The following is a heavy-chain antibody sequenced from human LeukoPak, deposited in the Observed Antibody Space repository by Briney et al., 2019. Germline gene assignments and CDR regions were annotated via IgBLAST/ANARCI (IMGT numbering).Heavy chain of an antibody. CDR1: GFTFSSYA. J-gene: IGHJ3*02. Sequence: GGSLRLSCAASGFTFSSYAMHWVRQAPGKGLEWVAYIRYDGSNKYYVDSVKGRFTISRDNAKNSLYLQMNSLRAEDTAVYYCARGSHYYDSLTLHDAFDIWGQGTMVTVSS. CDR2: IRYDGSNK. CDR3: ARGSHYYDSLTLHDAFDI. D-gene: IGHD3-22*01. V-gene: IGHV3-30*02.